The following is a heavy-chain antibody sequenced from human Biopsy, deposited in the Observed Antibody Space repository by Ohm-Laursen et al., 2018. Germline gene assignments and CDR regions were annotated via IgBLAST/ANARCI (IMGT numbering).Heavy chain of an antibody. CDR2: IRGSGLTT. V-gene: IGHV3-23*01. J-gene: IGHJ3*01. CDR3: TCRYVDSPL. D-gene: IGHD4-17*01. Sequence: SLRLSCAASGFILINYGLSWVRQAPGKGLEWVSAIRGSGLTTFYTDSVKGRFTISRDNSKNTLSLQMNSLRAEDTAIYYCTCRYVDSPLWGQGTMVTVSS. CDR1: GFILINYG.